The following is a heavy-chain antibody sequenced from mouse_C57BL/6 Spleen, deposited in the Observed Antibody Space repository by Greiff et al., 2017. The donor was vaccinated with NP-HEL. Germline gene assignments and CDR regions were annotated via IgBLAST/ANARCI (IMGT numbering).Heavy chain of an antibody. V-gene: IGHV5-17*01. J-gene: IGHJ2*01. CDR2: ISSGSSTI. CDR1: GFTFSDYG. CDR3: AIRQLDY. D-gene: IGHD6-1*02. Sequence: DVHLVESGGGLVKPGGSLKLSCAASGFTFSDYGMHWVRQAPEKGLEWVAYISSGSSTIYYADTVKGRFTISRDNAKNTLFLQMTSLRSEDTAMYYCAIRQLDYWGQGTTLTVSS.